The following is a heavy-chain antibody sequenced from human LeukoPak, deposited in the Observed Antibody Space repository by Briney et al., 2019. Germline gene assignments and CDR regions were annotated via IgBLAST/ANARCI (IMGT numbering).Heavy chain of an antibody. CDR2: INHSRST. CDR1: GGSFSGYY. CDR3: ARGPHSYDSGGSYNVREFDY. J-gene: IGHJ4*02. Sequence: PSETLSLTCAVYGGSFSGYYWSWIRQAPGKGLEWIGEINHSRSTNYNPSLKSRVTISVDTSKNQFSLQLKSVTAADTAVFYCARGPHSYDSGGSYNVREFDYWGQGTLVTVSS. D-gene: IGHD3-10*01. V-gene: IGHV4-34*01.